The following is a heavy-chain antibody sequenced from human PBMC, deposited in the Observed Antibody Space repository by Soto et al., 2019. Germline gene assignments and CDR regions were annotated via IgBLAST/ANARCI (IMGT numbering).Heavy chain of an antibody. CDR3: ARHGIAVAENYYYYGMDV. CDR2: IYYSGST. D-gene: IGHD6-19*01. V-gene: IGHV4-39*01. Sequence: KTSETLSLTCTVSGGSISSSSYYWGWIRQPPGKGLEWIGSIYYSGSTYYNPSLKSRVTISVDTSKNQFSLKLSSVTAADTAVYYCARHGIAVAENYYYYGMDVWGQGTTVTVSS. CDR1: GGSISSSSYY. J-gene: IGHJ6*02.